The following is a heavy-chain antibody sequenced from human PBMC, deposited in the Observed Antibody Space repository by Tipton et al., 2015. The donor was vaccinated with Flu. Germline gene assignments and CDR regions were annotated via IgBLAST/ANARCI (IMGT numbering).Heavy chain of an antibody. J-gene: IGHJ6*02. CDR1: GDSIRSYY. CDR3: ARARAPYYSCAMDV. CDR2: VYDSERI. V-gene: IGHV4-59*01. Sequence: PGLVKPSETLSLTCTVSGDSIRSYYWSWIRQSPGKGLEWIGYVYDSERINYNPSLKSRVAISVDTSQNQFSLKPTSVTAADTAVYYCARARAPYYSCAMDVWGQGTTVTVSS.